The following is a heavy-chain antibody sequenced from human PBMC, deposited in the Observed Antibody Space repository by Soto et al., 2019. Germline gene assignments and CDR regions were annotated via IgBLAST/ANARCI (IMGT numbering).Heavy chain of an antibody. CDR3: ARGDDFDYYYGVDV. J-gene: IGHJ6*02. V-gene: IGHV1-69*06. CDR2: IVPMFGTS. D-gene: IGHD3-16*01. Sequence: QVQLVQSGAEVKKPGSSVKVSCKASGGTFSNHAISWVRQAPGQGLAWMGGIVPMFGTSNYAQKFQGRVTTTADKSTNTAYMELSSLTSEDTAVYYCARGDDFDYYYGVDVWGQGTTVTVSS. CDR1: GGTFSNHA.